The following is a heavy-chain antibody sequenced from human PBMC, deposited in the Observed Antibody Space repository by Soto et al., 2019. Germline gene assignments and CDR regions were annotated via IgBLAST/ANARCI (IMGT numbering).Heavy chain of an antibody. CDR2: IIPILGIA. CDR3: ASVLYSSGWYRDDAFDI. CDR1: GGTFSSYT. J-gene: IGHJ3*02. Sequence: QVQLVQSGAEVKKPGSSVKVSCKASGGTFSSYTISWVRQAPGQGLEWMGRIIPILGIANYAQKFQGRVTITADKSTSTDYMELSSLRSEDTAVYYCASVLYSSGWYRDDAFDIWGQGTMVTVSS. D-gene: IGHD6-19*01. V-gene: IGHV1-69*02.